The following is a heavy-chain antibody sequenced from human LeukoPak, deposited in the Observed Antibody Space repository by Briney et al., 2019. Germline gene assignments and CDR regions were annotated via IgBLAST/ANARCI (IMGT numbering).Heavy chain of an antibody. J-gene: IGHJ3*02. CDR1: GGSFSGYY. V-gene: IGHV4-59*01. CDR3: ARGKFYCSGGSCYRNAFDI. D-gene: IGHD2-15*01. Sequence: SETLSLTCAVYGGSFSGYYWSWIRQPPGKGLEWIGYIYYSGSTNYNPSLKSRVTISVDTSKNQFSLKLSSVTAADTAVYYCARGKFYCSGGSCYRNAFDIWGQGTMVTVSS. CDR2: IYYSGST.